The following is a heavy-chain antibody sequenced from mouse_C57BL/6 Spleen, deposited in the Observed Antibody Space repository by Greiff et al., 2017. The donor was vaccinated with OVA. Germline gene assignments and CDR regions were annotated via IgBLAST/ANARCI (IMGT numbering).Heavy chain of an antibody. CDR2: ISSGSSTI. V-gene: IGHV5-17*01. CDR3: ARPETHYYAMDY. CDR1: GFTFSDYG. D-gene: IGHD3-2*01. Sequence: EVHLVESGGGLVKPGGPLKLSCAASGFTFSDYGMHWVRQAPEKGLEWVAYISSGSSTIYYADTVKGRFTISRDNAKNTLFLRMTSLRSEDTAMYYCARPETHYYAMDYWGQGTSVTVSS. J-gene: IGHJ4*01.